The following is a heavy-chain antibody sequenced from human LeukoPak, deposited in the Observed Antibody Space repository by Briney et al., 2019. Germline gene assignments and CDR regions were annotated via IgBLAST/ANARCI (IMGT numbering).Heavy chain of an antibody. CDR3: AIASAAGTYHYDSSANHDFDY. CDR1: GYTFTGYY. V-gene: IGHV1-8*02. J-gene: IGHJ4*02. Sequence: GASVKVSCKASGYTFTGYYMHWVRQAPGQGLEWMGWMNPNSGNTGYAQKFQGRVTMTRNTSISTTYMELSSLRSEDTAVYYCAIASAAGTYHYDSSANHDFDYWGQGTLVTVSS. D-gene: IGHD3-22*01. CDR2: MNPNSGNT.